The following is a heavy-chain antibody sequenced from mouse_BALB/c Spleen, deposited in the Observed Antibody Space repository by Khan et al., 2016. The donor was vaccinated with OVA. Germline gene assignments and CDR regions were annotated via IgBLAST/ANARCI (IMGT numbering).Heavy chain of an antibody. CDR3: ARGNYYGSTSWFGY. V-gene: IGHV1-9*01. CDR1: GYTFSSYW. CDR2: ILPGSNST. Sequence: QVQLQQSGAELMKPGASVKISCKATGYTFSSYWIEWVKQRPGHGLEWIGEILPGSNSTNYNERFKGKATITADTSSNPSYMQLSSLTSEDSAIYYCARGNYYGSTSWFGYWGQGTLVTVSA. D-gene: IGHD1-1*01. J-gene: IGHJ3*01.